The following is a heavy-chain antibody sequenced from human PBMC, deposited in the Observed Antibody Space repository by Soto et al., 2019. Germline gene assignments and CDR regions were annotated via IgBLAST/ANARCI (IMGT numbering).Heavy chain of an antibody. Sequence: GGSLRLSCAASGFTFSDYYMSWIRQAPGKGLEWVSYISSSGSTIYYADSVKGRFTISRDNAKNSLYLQMNSLRAEDTAVYYCVYHSNYNDPSRFDPWGQGTLVTVSS. CDR3: VYHSNYNDPSRFDP. J-gene: IGHJ5*02. V-gene: IGHV3-11*01. CDR1: GFTFSDYY. D-gene: IGHD4-4*01. CDR2: ISSSGSTI.